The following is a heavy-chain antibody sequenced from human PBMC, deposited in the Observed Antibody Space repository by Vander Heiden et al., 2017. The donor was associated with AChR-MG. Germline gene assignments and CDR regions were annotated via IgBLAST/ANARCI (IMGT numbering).Heavy chain of an antibody. CDR1: GFTFSSYG. V-gene: IGHV3-30*18. J-gene: IGHJ1*01. CDR3: AKSPRAGSSWYAEYFQH. CDR2: ISYDGSNK. Sequence: QVQLVESGGGVVQPGRSLRLYCAASGFTFSSYGMHWVRQAPGKGMEWVAVISYDGSNKYYADSVKGRFTISRDNSKNTLYLQMNSLRAEDTAVYYCAKSPRAGSSWYAEYFQHWGQGTLVTVSS. D-gene: IGHD6-13*01.